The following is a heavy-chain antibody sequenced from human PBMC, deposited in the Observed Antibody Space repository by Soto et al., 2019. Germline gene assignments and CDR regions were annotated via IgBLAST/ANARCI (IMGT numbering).Heavy chain of an antibody. CDR3: ARVYSSGWKGLGY. J-gene: IGHJ4*02. D-gene: IGHD6-19*01. V-gene: IGHV1-18*01. CDR2: ITTHNDNT. Sequence: PLVQSGAEVKKPGSSVKVSCKASGYTFISYGIGWVRQAPGQGLEWMGWITTHNDNTNYAQQFQGRVTFTTDTSTSTAYMEQRDLTSDDTAVYYCARVYSSGWKGLGYWGQGTLVTVSS. CDR1: GYTFISYG.